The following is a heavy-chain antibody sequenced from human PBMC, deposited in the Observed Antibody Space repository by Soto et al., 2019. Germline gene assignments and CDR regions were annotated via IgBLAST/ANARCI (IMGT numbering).Heavy chain of an antibody. D-gene: IGHD7-27*01. Sequence: ASVKVSCKASGYTFTSYDINWVRQATGQGLEWMGWMNPNSGNTGCAQKFQGRVTMTRNTSISTAYMELSSLRSEDTAVYYCARDVDWGDYSYMDVWGKGTTVTVSS. CDR3: ARDVDWGDYSYMDV. V-gene: IGHV1-8*01. CDR1: GYTFTSYD. J-gene: IGHJ6*03. CDR2: MNPNSGNT.